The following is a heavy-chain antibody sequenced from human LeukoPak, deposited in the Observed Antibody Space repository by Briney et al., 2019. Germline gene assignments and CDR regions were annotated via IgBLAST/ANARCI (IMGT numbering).Heavy chain of an antibody. Sequence: PSETLSLTCTVSGGSITSYYWSWIRQPPGKGLEWIGYIYSSGSTTYNPSLRSRVTISVDRSKNQFSLRLTSVTAADAAVYYCARRAVAENYFDYWGQGTLVTDSS. V-gene: IGHV4-59*08. CDR1: GGSITSYY. D-gene: IGHD6-19*01. CDR2: IYSSGST. CDR3: ARRAVAENYFDY. J-gene: IGHJ4*02.